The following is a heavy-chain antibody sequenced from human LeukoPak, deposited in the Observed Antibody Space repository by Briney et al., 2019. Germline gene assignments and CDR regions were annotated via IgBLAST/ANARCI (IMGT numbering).Heavy chain of an antibody. Sequence: SVKVPCKASGGTFSSYAISWVRQAPGQGLEWMGGIIPIFGTANYAQKFQGRVTITTDESTSTAYMELSSLRSEDTAVYYCARLGDTAMFYAFDIWGQGTMVTVSS. CDR2: IIPIFGTA. CDR1: GGTFSSYA. V-gene: IGHV1-69*05. D-gene: IGHD5-18*01. J-gene: IGHJ3*02. CDR3: ARLGDTAMFYAFDI.